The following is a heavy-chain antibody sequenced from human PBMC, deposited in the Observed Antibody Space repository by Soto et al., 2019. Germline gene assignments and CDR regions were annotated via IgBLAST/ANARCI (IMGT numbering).Heavy chain of an antibody. Sequence: EVQLVESGGGLVQPGRSLRLSCAASGFTFDDYAMHWVRQAPGKGLEWVSGISWNSGSIGYADSVKGRFTISRDNAKNSLYLQMSSLRAEDTALYYCAKSPSDIVLVPAAMLFDYWGQGTLVTVSS. CDR2: ISWNSGSI. D-gene: IGHD2-2*01. CDR3: AKSPSDIVLVPAAMLFDY. CDR1: GFTFDDYA. V-gene: IGHV3-9*01. J-gene: IGHJ4*02.